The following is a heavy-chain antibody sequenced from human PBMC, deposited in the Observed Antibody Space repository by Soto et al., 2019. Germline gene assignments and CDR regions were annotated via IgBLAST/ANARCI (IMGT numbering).Heavy chain of an antibody. J-gene: IGHJ4*02. CDR2: SSSSGSFT. D-gene: IGHD1-1*01. CDR3: VRSGDNYNLLDY. Sequence: YLRLSCAASGFTFSDHYMSWIRQAPGKGLEWIGYSSSSGSFTRYADSVKGRFSISRDNAKNSLYLQINSLRGDDTATYFCVRSGDNYNLLDYWGQGTPVTVSS. V-gene: IGHV3-11*06. CDR1: GFTFSDHY.